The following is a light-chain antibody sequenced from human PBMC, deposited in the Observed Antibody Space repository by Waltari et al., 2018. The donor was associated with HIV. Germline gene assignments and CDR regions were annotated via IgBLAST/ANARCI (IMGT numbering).Light chain of an antibody. V-gene: IGKV3-15*01. CDR2: GAA. J-gene: IGKJ5*01. CDR1: QSVSSN. CDR3: QQYYDWPS. Sequence: EIVMTQSPATLSVSPGERATLSCRASQSVSSNLAWYLQKPGQAPRPLVSGAATRATGIPARFSGSGSGTEFTLTISSLQSEDFAVYYCQQYYDWPSFGQGTRLEIK.